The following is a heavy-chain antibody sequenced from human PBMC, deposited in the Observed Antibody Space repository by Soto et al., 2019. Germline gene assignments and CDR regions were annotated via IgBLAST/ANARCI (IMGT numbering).Heavy chain of an antibody. CDR3: AKALSSRVVISTCFDY. D-gene: IGHD3-22*01. Sequence: QVQLVESGGGVVQPGRSLRLTCAASGFTFSSYAMHWVGQAPGKGLEWVAVISYDGRSKYYADSIKGRFTISSDNSKNTLSLQMTDLRPEDSAVYYCAKALSSRVVISTCFDYWGQGTLVTVSS. J-gene: IGHJ4*02. CDR2: ISYDGRSK. CDR1: GFTFSSYA. V-gene: IGHV3-30*18.